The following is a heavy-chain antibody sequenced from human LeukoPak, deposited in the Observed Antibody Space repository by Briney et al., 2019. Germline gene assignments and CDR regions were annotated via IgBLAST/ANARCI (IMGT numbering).Heavy chain of an antibody. D-gene: IGHD1-26*01. CDR1: GFTFSSYA. Sequence: GGSLRLSCAASGFTFSSYAMSWVRQAPGKGLEWVSAISGSGGSTYYADSVKGRFTISRDNAKNSLYLQMNSLRAEDTALYYCAKTVGREDYFDYWGQGTLVTVSS. V-gene: IGHV3-23*01. J-gene: IGHJ4*02. CDR2: ISGSGGST. CDR3: AKTVGREDYFDY.